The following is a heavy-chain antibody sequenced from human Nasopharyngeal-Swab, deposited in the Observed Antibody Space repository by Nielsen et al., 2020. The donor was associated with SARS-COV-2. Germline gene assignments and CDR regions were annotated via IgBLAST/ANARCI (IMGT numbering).Heavy chain of an antibody. V-gene: IGHV2-26*01. J-gene: IGHJ4*02. CDR2: IFSNDEK. D-gene: IGHD3-10*01. Sequence: WIRQPPGQALEWLAHIFSNDEKSYSTSLKSRLTISKDTSKSQVVLTMTNMDPVDTATYYCARLHLGSWMARGVYFDYWGQGTLVTVSS. CDR3: ARLHLGSWMARGVYFDY.